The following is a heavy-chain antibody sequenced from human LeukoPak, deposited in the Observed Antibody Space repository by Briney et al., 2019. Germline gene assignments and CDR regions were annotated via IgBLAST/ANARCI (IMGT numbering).Heavy chain of an antibody. J-gene: IGHJ5*02. CDR1: GGSIINGDYS. Sequence: SETLSLTCAVSGGSIINGDYSWSWIRQPPGQGLVWIGYIYYSGSTYYNQSLKSRVTISVDTSKNQFSLKLSSVTAADTAVYYCARFDIVVVTGGFDPWGQGTLVTVSS. D-gene: IGHD2-21*02. CDR2: IYYSGST. CDR3: ARFDIVVVTGGFDP. V-gene: IGHV4-30-2*05.